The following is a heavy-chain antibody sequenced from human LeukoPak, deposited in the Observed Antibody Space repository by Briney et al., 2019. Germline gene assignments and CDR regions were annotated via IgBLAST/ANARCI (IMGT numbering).Heavy chain of an antibody. D-gene: IGHD4-23*01. J-gene: IGHJ4*02. V-gene: IGHV3-7*01. Sequence: GGSLRLSCAASGFTFSTYWMTWVRQAPGKGLEWVANIKQDGGEKYYVDSVKGRFTISRDNAKNSLYPQMNSLRAEDTAVYYCARAKLNSVYYFDYWGQGSLVTVSS. CDR1: GFTFSTYW. CDR3: ARAKLNSVYYFDY. CDR2: IKQDGGEK.